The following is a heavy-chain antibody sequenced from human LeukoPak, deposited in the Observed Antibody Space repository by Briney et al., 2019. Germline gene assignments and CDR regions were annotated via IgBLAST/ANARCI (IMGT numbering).Heavy chain of an antibody. CDR2: IIPILGIA. Sequence: ASVKVSCKASGGTFSSYAISWVRQAPGQGLEWMGRIIPILGIANYAQKFQGRVTITADKSTSTAYMELSSLRSEDTAVYYCASTYGSGNAFDIWGQGTMVTVFS. V-gene: IGHV1-69*04. CDR1: GGTFSSYA. J-gene: IGHJ3*02. CDR3: ASTYGSGNAFDI. D-gene: IGHD3-10*01.